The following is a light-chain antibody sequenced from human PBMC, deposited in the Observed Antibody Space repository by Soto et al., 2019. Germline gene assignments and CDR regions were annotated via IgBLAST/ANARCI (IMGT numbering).Light chain of an antibody. Sequence: VLTQSPGTLSLSPGERATLSCRASQSVSRYLVWYQQKPGQAPRLLIYGASSRATGIPDRFSGSGSGTDFTLTISRLEPEDFAVYYCHQYSSSTKTFGQGTKVEIK. CDR3: HQYSSSTKT. V-gene: IGKV3-20*01. J-gene: IGKJ1*01. CDR2: GAS. CDR1: QSVSRY.